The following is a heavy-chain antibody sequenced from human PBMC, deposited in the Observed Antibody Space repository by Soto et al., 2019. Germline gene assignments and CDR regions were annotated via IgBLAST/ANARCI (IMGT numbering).Heavy chain of an antibody. J-gene: IGHJ4*02. CDR2: ISAYNGNT. Sequence: ASVKVSCKASGYTFTSYGISWVRQAPGQGLEWMGWISAYNGNTNYAQKLQGRVTMTTDTSTSTAYMELRSLRSDDTAVYYCARGGDGSGIAVAGTNFDYWGQGXLVTVYS. V-gene: IGHV1-18*04. CDR3: ARGGDGSGIAVAGTNFDY. D-gene: IGHD6-19*01. CDR1: GYTFTSYG.